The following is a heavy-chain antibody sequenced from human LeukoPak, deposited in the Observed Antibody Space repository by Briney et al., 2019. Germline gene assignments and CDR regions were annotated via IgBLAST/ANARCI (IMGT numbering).Heavy chain of an antibody. CDR3: ARDYGSPPNATFDI. CDR1: GGSIKTISYY. J-gene: IGHJ3*02. Sequence: SETQSLTCTVPGGSIKTISYYWGWIRQPPGKGLEWIGNIYHSGSTYYNPSLKSRVTISVDTSKNQFSLKLSSVAATDTAVYYCARDYGSPPNATFDIWGQGTMVTVSS. CDR2: IYHSGST. D-gene: IGHD1-26*01. V-gene: IGHV4-39*02.